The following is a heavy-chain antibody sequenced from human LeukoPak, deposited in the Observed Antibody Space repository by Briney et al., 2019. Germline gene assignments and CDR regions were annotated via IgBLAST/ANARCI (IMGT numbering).Heavy chain of an antibody. V-gene: IGHV4-30-4*01. CDR3: AGEAVVAARWFDP. D-gene: IGHD2-15*01. CDR1: GGSISSGDYY. Sequence: SETLSLTCTVSGGSISSGDYYWSWIRQPPGKGLEWIGYIYYSGSTYYNPSLKSRVTISVDTSKNQFSLKLSSVTAADTAVYYCAGEAVVAARWFDPWGQGTLVTVSS. J-gene: IGHJ5*02. CDR2: IYYSGST.